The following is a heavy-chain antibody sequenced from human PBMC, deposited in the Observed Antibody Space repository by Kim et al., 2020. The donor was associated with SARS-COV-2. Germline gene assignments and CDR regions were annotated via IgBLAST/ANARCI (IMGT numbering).Heavy chain of an antibody. J-gene: IGHJ4*02. CDR1: GFTFGDYA. D-gene: IGHD3-10*01. CDR2: IRSKAYGGTA. Sequence: GGSLRLSCTASGFTFGDYAMSWVRQAPGKGLEWVSFIRSKAYGGTAEYAASVKGRFTISRDDSKSIAYLQMNSLKTEDTAVYYCTRDFGGQSDYWGQGTLVTVSS. CDR3: TRDFGGQSDY. V-gene: IGHV3-49*04.